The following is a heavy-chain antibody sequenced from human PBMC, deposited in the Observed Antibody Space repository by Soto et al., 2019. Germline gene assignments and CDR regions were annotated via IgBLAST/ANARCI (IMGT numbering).Heavy chain of an antibody. J-gene: IGHJ6*02. Sequence: QVQLQESGPGLVKPSQTLSLTCTVSGGSISSGGYYWSWIRQHPGKGLEWIGYIYYSGSTYYNPSLKSRVTISVDTSKNQFSLKLSSVTAADTAVYYCARGGPIGYCSSTSCYNSGSASYYYYGMDVWGQGTTVTVSS. V-gene: IGHV4-31*03. CDR1: GGSISSGGYY. CDR2: IYYSGST. D-gene: IGHD2-2*02. CDR3: ARGGPIGYCSSTSCYNSGSASYYYYGMDV.